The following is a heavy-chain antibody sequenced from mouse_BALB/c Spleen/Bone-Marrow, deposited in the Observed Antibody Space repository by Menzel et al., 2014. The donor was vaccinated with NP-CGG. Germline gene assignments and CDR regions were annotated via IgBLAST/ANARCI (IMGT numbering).Heavy chain of an antibody. D-gene: IGHD2-4*01. CDR1: GFTFSSFG. Sequence: EVQLVVSGGGLVQPGGSLKLSCAASGFTFSSFGMSWVRQTPDKRLELVASINSNGGFTYYADSVKGRFTISRDNAMNTLYLQMRSLKSEDTAIYYCSRGVDYSSWFAYWGQGTLVTVSA. CDR2: INSNGGFT. V-gene: IGHV5-6-3*01. J-gene: IGHJ3*01. CDR3: SRGVDYSSWFAY.